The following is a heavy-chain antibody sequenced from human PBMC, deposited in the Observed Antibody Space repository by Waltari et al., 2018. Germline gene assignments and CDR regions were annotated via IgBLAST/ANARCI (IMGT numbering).Heavy chain of an antibody. V-gene: IGHV3-7*01. D-gene: IGHD6-19*01. CDR2: IKQDASEK. CDR3: AASVGVAPNY. Sequence: EVQLVESGGGLVQPGGSLRLSCAASGFPFTNSWLPWFRQAPGKGLEWVANIKQDASEKYYVDSVKGRFTISRDNTKNSLYLQMNSLRAEDTAVYYCAASVGVAPNYWGHGTLVTVSS. CDR1: GFPFTNSW. J-gene: IGHJ4*01.